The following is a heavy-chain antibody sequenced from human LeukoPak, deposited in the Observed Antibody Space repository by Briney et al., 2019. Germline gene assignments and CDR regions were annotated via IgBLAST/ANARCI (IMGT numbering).Heavy chain of an antibody. J-gene: IGHJ4*02. Sequence: ASVTVSCTVSGYTLTELSMHWVRQAPGKGLEWMGGFYPEDGEPIYAQKFQGRVTMTEETSTDTAYMELSSLRSEDTAVYYCATNRERITTFGVVSPFDYWGRGTLVSVSS. CDR3: ATNRERITTFGVVSPFDY. CDR2: FYPEDGEP. D-gene: IGHD3-3*01. V-gene: IGHV1-24*01. CDR1: GYTLTELS.